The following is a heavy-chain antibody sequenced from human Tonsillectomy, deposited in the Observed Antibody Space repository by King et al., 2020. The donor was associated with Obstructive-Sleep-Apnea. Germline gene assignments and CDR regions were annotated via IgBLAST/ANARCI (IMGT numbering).Heavy chain of an antibody. V-gene: IGHV3-9*01. CDR1: GFRFEEYA. CDR3: AKAMGKSEGCGNIDH. Sequence: VQLVESGGGLVLPGRSLRLSCAASGFRFEEYAMHWVRQVPGKGTEWVSGISWNSNSISYVDSVQGRFRISRDNGKNALFLQMNSLRAEDTALYYSAKAMGKSEGCGNIDHWGQGTQVTVSS. D-gene: IGHD4-23*01. J-gene: IGHJ4*02. CDR2: ISWNSNSI.